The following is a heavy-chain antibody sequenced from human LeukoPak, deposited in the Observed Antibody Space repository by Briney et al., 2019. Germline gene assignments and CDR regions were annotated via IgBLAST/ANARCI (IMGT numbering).Heavy chain of an antibody. D-gene: IGHD3-10*01. CDR3: AKTDGSGSYLLYYFDY. CDR1: GFTFSSYG. CDR2: ISGSGGST. Sequence: GGTLRLSCAASGFTFSSYGMSWVRQAPGKGLEWVSAISGSGGSTYYADSVKGRFTISRDNSKNTLYLQMNSLRAEDTAVYYCAKTDGSGSYLLYYFDYWGQGTLVTVSS. V-gene: IGHV3-23*01. J-gene: IGHJ4*02.